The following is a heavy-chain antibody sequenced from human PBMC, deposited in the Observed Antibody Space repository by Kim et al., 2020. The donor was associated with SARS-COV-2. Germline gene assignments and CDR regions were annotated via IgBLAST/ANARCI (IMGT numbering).Heavy chain of an antibody. J-gene: IGHJ4*02. CDR1: GGSFSGYY. D-gene: IGHD3-10*01. CDR2: INHSGST. Sequence: SETLSLTCAVYGGSFSGYYWSWIRQPPGKGLEWIGEINHSGSTNYNPSLKSRVTISVDTSKNQFSLKLSSVTAADTAVYYCARGPRGVRGVYPIDYWGQGTLVTVSS. V-gene: IGHV4-34*01. CDR3: ARGPRGVRGVYPIDY.